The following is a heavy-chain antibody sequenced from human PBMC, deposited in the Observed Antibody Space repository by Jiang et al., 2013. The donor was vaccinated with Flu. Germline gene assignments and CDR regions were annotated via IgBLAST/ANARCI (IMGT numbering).Heavy chain of an antibody. D-gene: IGHD3-10*01. CDR3: ASRGD. V-gene: IGHV3-66*02. CDR2: THSTAGT. Sequence: VQLVESGGGLVQPGNSLRLSCAASGLSVSSDFFIWVRQAPGKGLEWVSMTHSTAGTFYADCVKGRFTISSDNFKNTIYLQMDSLRPEDTAVYYCASRGDWGQGTLVTVSS. CDR1: GLSVSSDF. J-gene: IGHJ4*02.